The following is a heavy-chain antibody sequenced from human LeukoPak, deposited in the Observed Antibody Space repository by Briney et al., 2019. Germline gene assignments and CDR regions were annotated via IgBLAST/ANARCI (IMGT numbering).Heavy chain of an antibody. D-gene: IGHD3-22*01. CDR1: GVTFSSYA. CDR3: AKDLRYDSSGYFDY. Sequence: GGSLRLSCAASGVTFSSYAMSWVRQAPGKGLEWVSGISGTGGRTYYADSVKGRFTISGDNSKNTLYLQMNSLRAEDTAVYYCAKDLRYDSSGYFDYWGQGTRVTVSS. V-gene: IGHV3-23*01. CDR2: ISGTGGRT. J-gene: IGHJ4*02.